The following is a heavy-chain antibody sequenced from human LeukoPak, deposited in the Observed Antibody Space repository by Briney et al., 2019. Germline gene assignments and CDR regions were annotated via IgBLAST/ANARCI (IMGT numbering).Heavy chain of an antibody. CDR2: INHSGST. CDR1: GGSFSGYY. D-gene: IGHD3-22*01. J-gene: IGHJ5*02. Sequence: PSETLSLTCAVYGGSFSGYYWSWIRQPPGKGLEWIGEINHSGSTNYNPSLKSRVTISVDTSKNQFSLKLSPVTAADTAVYYCARFYYYDSSGYYRKYNWFDPWGQGTLVTVSS. CDR3: ARFYYYDSSGYYRKYNWFDP. V-gene: IGHV4-34*01.